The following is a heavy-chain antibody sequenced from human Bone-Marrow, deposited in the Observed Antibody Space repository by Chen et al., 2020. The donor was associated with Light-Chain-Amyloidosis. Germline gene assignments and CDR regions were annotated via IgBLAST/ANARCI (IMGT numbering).Heavy chain of an antibody. V-gene: IGHV3-74*01. CDR3: AKDPLHSSSGAFDI. D-gene: IGHD6-6*01. CDR2: IKSDGSAT. CDR1: GFTFNDYW. Sequence: EVQLVESGGGLVQPGGSLRLSCAASGFTFNDYWMHWVRQVPGKGLVWVARIKSDGSATNYADSVKGRFTVSRDNAKNTLYLQMNSLRAEDMALYYCAKDPLHSSSGAFDIWGQGTMVTVSS. J-gene: IGHJ3*02.